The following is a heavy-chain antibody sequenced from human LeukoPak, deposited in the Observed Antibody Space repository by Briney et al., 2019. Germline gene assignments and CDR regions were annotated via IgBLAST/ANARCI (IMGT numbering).Heavy chain of an antibody. J-gene: IGHJ3*02. CDR2: TYYRSKWYN. CDR1: GDSVSSNSAA. Sequence: SQTLSLTCAISGDSVSSNSAAWNWIRQSPSRSLEWLGRTYYRSKWYNDYAVSVKSRITINPDTSKNQFSLQLNSVTPADAAVYYCARRTTMVRGVIIGDNDAFDIWGQGTMVTVSS. D-gene: IGHD3-10*01. CDR3: ARRTTMVRGVIIGDNDAFDI. V-gene: IGHV6-1*01.